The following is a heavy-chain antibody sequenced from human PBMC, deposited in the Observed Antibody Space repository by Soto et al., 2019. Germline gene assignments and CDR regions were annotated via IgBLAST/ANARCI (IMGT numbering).Heavy chain of an antibody. Sequence: GGSLRLSWAASGLTFSSYWMHWVRQAPGKGLVWVSRINSDGSSTSYADSVKGRFTISRDNAKNTLYLQMNSLRAEDTAVYYCARAQWLVPKFDYWGQGTLVTVSS. D-gene: IGHD6-19*01. CDR1: GLTFSSYW. CDR3: ARAQWLVPKFDY. V-gene: IGHV3-74*01. J-gene: IGHJ4*02. CDR2: INSDGSST.